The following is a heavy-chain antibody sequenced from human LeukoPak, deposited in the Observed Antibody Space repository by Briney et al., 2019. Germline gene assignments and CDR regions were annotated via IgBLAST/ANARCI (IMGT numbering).Heavy chain of an antibody. CDR1: GFTFSTYT. Sequence: GGSLRLSCAASGFTFSTYTMAWVRQAPGGGLEWVSGISGDGGGGTHYADSVKGRLAISRDNSKSTLYLQMSSLRAEDTAVYYCAKPLHDYGDSYFDYWGQGTLVTVSS. CDR3: AKPLHDYGDSYFDY. V-gene: IGHV3-23*01. D-gene: IGHD4-17*01. J-gene: IGHJ4*02. CDR2: ISGDGGGGT.